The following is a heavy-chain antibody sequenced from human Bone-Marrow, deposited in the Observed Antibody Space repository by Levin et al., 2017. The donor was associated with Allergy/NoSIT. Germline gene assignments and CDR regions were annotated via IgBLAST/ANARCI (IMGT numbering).Heavy chain of an antibody. D-gene: IGHD3-3*01. CDR3: ARDSRYYDFWSGSYYYYGMDV. CDR2: IGTAGDT. V-gene: IGHV3-13*01. Sequence: PGGSLRLSCAASGFTFSSYDMHWVRQATGKGLEWVSAIGTAGDTYYPGSVKGRFTISRENAKNSLYLQMNSLRAGDTAVYYCARDSRYYDFWSGSYYYYGMDVWGQGTTVTVSS. CDR1: GFTFSSYD. J-gene: IGHJ6*02.